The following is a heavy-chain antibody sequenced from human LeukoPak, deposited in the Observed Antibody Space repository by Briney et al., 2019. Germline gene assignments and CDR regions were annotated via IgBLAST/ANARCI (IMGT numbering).Heavy chain of an antibody. CDR1: GFTFSDYY. Sequence: PGGSLRLSCAASGFTFSDYYMSWIRQAPGKGLERVSYISSSGSTIYYADSVKGRFTISRDNAKNSLYLQMNSLRAEDTAVYYCARDPDSSGYSTFHDWGQGTLVTVSS. CDR3: ARDPDSSGYSTFHD. D-gene: IGHD3-22*01. J-gene: IGHJ1*01. CDR2: ISSSGSTI. V-gene: IGHV3-11*04.